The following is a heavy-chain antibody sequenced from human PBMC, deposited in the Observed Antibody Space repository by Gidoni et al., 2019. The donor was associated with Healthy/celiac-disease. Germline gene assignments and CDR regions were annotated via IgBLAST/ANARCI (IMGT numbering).Heavy chain of an antibody. CDR1: GCSISSSSYY. V-gene: IGHV4-39*07. D-gene: IGHD1-26*01. J-gene: IGHJ5*02. CDR3: ARDQRSGSYSDNWFDP. CDR2: IYYSGST. Sequence: TVSGCSISSSSYYWGWIRQPPGKGLEWIGSIYYSGSTYYNPSLKSRVTISVDTSKNQFSLKLSSVTAADTAVYYCARDQRSGSYSDNWFDPWGQGTLVTVSS.